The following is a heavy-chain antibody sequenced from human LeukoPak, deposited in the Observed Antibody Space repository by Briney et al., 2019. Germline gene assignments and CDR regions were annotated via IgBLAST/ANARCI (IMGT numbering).Heavy chain of an antibody. D-gene: IGHD3-3*02. CDR1: GFTVSTNY. CDR3: ARVGDHFHWYLDL. J-gene: IGHJ2*01. CDR2: LYSGSST. V-gene: IGHV3-53*01. Sequence: GRSLRLSCAASGFTVSTNYMNWARQATGKGLEWVSILYSGSSTYYADSVEGRFTISRDSSKTTLFLQMNDLRAEDTAVYYCARVGDHFHWYLDLWGRGTLVTVSS.